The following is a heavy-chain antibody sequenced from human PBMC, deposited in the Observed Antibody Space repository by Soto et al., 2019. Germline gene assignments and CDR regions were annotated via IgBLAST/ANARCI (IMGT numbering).Heavy chain of an antibody. V-gene: IGHV3-30*18. CDR3: AKGLHYGSIYGMDV. J-gene: IGHJ6*02. CDR1: GFTFSSYG. Sequence: QVQLVESGGGVVQPGRSLRLSCAASGFTFSSYGMHWVRQAPGKGLEWVAVISYDGSNKYYADSVKGRFTISRDNSKNTLYLQMNSLRAEDTAVYYCAKGLHYGSIYGMDVWGQGTTVTVSS. CDR2: ISYDGSNK. D-gene: IGHD3-10*01.